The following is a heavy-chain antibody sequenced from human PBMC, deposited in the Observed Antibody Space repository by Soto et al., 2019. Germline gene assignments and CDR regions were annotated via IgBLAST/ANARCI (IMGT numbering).Heavy chain of an antibody. Sequence: PGGSLRLSCAASGFTFSSYAMSWVRQAPGKGLECVSTISGTGTITHYADSVKGRFTISRDSSMNMVYLQVNSLRAEDTAVYYCAKGGRAEYYDTSGYLDSWGQGTVVTVSS. V-gene: IGHV3-23*01. J-gene: IGHJ4*02. CDR1: GFTFSSYA. CDR2: ISGTGTIT. CDR3: AKGGRAEYYDTSGYLDS. D-gene: IGHD3-22*01.